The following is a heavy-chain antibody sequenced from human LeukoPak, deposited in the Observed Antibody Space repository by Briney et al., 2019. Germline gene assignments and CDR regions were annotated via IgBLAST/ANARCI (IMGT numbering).Heavy chain of an antibody. Sequence: SETLSLTCTVSGGSISSYYWSWIRQPPGKGLEWIGEINHSGSTNYNPSLKSRVTISVDTSKNQFSLKLSSVTAADTAVYYCARSIVVVVAAWFDYWGQGTLVTVSS. J-gene: IGHJ4*02. D-gene: IGHD2-15*01. CDR2: INHSGST. V-gene: IGHV4-34*01. CDR1: GGSISSYY. CDR3: ARSIVVVVAAWFDY.